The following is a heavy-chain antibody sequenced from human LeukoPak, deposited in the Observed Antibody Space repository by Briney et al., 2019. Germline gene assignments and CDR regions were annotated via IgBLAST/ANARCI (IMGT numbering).Heavy chain of an antibody. Sequence: PGTPCLTCGVSGGSITNTNYWTWVRQPPGKGLEWIGEVNLQGSTNYNPSLMGRVAISVDTSENHISLQLTSVTAADTAVYYCAREGGPYRPLDYSGQGNLVSVSS. J-gene: IGHJ4*02. CDR3: AREGGPYRPLDY. CDR2: VNLQGST. V-gene: IGHV4-4*03. CDR1: GGSITNTNY.